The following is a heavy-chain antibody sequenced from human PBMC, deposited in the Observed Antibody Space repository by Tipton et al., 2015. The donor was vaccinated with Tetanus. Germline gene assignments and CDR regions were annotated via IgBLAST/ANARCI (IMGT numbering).Heavy chain of an antibody. CDR2: IYYTGTT. D-gene: IGHD3-22*01. V-gene: IGHV4-61*01. Sequence: TLSLTCAVSGGSINIGPYYWGWIRQPPGKGLEWIGHIYYTGTTKDNPSLKSRVIMSVDTFRNQFSLRLTSLTAAGTAVYYWARLSSALPFHHWGQGTLVSVSS. CDR1: GGSINIGPYY. CDR3: ARLSSALPFHH. J-gene: IGHJ1*01.